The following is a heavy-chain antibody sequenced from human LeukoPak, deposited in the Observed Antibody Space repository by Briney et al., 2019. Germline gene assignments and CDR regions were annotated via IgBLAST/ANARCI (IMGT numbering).Heavy chain of an antibody. CDR2: INPNSGGT. CDR3: ARVPSPTAMGFFFDY. Sequence: ASVKVSCKASGYTFTGYYMHWVRQAPGQGLEWMGWINPNSGGTNYAQKFQGRVTMTRDTSISTAYMELSRLRSDYTAVYYCARVPSPTAMGFFFDYWGQGTLVTVSS. D-gene: IGHD5-18*01. J-gene: IGHJ4*02. CDR1: GYTFTGYY. V-gene: IGHV1-2*02.